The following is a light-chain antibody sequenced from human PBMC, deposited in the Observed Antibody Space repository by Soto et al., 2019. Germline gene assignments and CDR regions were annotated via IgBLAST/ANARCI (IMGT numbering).Light chain of an antibody. CDR3: MQSLQILLT. J-gene: IGKJ3*01. CDR1: QSLLHSNGYNY. V-gene: IGKV2-28*01. Sequence: IVMTQSPLSLPVTPGEPASISCRSSQSLLHSNGYNYLDWYLQKPGQSPQLLIYLGSNRASGVPARFSGSGSGTEFTLKISRVEAEDVGVYYCMQSLQILLTFGPGTKVDIK. CDR2: LGS.